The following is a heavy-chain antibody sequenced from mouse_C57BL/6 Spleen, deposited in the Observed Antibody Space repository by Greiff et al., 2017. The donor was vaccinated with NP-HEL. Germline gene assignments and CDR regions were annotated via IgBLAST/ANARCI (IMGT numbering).Heavy chain of an antibody. J-gene: IGHJ4*01. CDR1: GFSLTSYG. D-gene: IGHD2-4*01. V-gene: IGHV2-2*01. Sequence: VQLVESGPGLVQPSQSLSITCTVSGFSLTSYGVHWVRQSPGKGLEWLGVIWSGGSTDYNAAFISRLSISKDNYKSQVFFKMNSLQADDTAIYYCARKDDYDGGAAMDYWGQGTSVTVSS. CDR2: IWSGGST. CDR3: ARKDDYDGGAAMDY.